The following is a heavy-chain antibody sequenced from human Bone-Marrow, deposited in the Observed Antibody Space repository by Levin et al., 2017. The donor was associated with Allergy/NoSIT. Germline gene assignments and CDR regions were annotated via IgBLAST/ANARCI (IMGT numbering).Heavy chain of an antibody. CDR2: ISHSESA. V-gene: IGHV4-30-2*01. Sequence: KTSETLSLTCAVSGDSINSGGYSWNWIRQPPGKGLEWIGYISHSESAYYNPSLKSRVTISIDTSKNQFSLNLNSVTAADTAVYYCARGLGGGYSDYDWGLDYWGQGILVTVSS. CDR1: GDSINSGGYS. D-gene: IGHD5-12*01. CDR3: ARGLGGGYSDYDWGLDY. J-gene: IGHJ4*02.